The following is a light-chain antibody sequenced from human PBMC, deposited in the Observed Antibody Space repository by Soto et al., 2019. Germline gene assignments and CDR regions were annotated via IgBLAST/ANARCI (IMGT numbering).Light chain of an antibody. CDR1: QSVSSSY. Sequence: EIVLTQSPGTLSLSPGERATLSCRASQSVSSSYLAWYQQKPGQAPKLLIYGASNRTTGIPDRFSGSGSGTDFNLTISRLEPEDFAVYYCQQYNNSPQTFGQGTKVEIK. V-gene: IGKV3-20*01. CDR3: QQYNNSPQT. J-gene: IGKJ1*01. CDR2: GAS.